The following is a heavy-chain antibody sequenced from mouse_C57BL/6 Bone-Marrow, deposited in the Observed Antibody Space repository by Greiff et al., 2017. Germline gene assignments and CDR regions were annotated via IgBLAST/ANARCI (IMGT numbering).Heavy chain of an antibody. J-gene: IGHJ1*03. CDR2: IDPENGDT. D-gene: IGHD1-1*01. Sequence: VQLKESGAELVRPGASVKLSCTASGFNIKDDYMHWVKQRPEQGLEWIGWIDPENGDTEYASKFQGKATITADTSSNTAYLQLSSLTSEDTAVYYCTTRYYGSSNWYFDVWGTGTTVTVSS. V-gene: IGHV14-4*01. CDR1: GFNIKDDY. CDR3: TTRYYGSSNWYFDV.